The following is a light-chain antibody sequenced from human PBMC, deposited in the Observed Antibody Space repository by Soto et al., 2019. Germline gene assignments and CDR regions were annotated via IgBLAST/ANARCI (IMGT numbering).Light chain of an antibody. J-gene: IGKJ1*01. Sequence: EIVLTQSPGTLSLSPGERATLSCRASQSVSSSYLAWYQQKPGQAHRLLIYGASSRATGIPDRFSGSGSGTDFTLTISRLEPEDFGVYYCQQYGSSPPWTFGQGTKVEIK. V-gene: IGKV3-20*01. CDR2: GAS. CDR1: QSVSSSY. CDR3: QQYGSSPPWT.